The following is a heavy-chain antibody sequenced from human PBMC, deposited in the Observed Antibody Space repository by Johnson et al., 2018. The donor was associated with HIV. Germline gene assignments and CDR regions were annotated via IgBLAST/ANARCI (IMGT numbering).Heavy chain of an antibody. CDR1: GFTFDDYA. Sequence: VQLVESGGGVVRPGGSLRLSCAASGFTFDDYAMHWVRQAPGKGLEWVSLISWDGGSTYYADSVKGRFTISRDNSKNSLYLQMNSLRAEDTALYYCAKEEGSRGWLDAFDIWGQGTMVTVSS. J-gene: IGHJ3*02. CDR3: AKEEGSRGWLDAFDI. V-gene: IGHV3-43D*03. D-gene: IGHD6-19*01. CDR2: ISWDGGST.